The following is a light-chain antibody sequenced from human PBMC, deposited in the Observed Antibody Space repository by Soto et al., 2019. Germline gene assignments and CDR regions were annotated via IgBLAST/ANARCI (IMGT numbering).Light chain of an antibody. J-gene: IGKJ1*01. V-gene: IGKV1-5*01. CDR1: QSIGRF. Sequence: DIQMTQSPSTLSASVGARVPITCRASQSIGRFLAWYQHQPGKAPKLLIYDASTLESGVPSRFSGTGSGTEFTFSITSLQPEDFGTYYCQQCYMGWTFGQGTKVDIK. CDR2: DAS. CDR3: QQCYMGWT.